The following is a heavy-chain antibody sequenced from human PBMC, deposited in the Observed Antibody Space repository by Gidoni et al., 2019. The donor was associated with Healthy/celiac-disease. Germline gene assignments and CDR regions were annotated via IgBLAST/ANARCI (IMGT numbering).Heavy chain of an antibody. CDR1: GGSISSRSSY. D-gene: IGHD1-1*01. V-gene: IGHV4-39*01. CDR2: IYYSGST. CDR3: ARPGLAGNVSDY. Sequence: QLQLPESGPGLVQPSETLSLTCTVSGGSISSRSSYWGWLRPPPGKGLEGIGSIYYSGSTYYNPALKSRVTISVDTSKNQFSLKLSSVTAADTAVYYWARPGLAGNVSDYWGQGTLVTVSS. J-gene: IGHJ4*02.